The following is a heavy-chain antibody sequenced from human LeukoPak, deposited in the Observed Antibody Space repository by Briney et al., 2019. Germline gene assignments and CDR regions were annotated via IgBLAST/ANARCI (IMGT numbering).Heavy chain of an antibody. CDR2: IWYDGSNK. CDR1: GFTFSSYG. D-gene: IGHD6-13*01. J-gene: IGHJ4*02. V-gene: IGHV3-33*01. CDR3: ARDRYSSSWYLDY. Sequence: GGSLRLSCAASGFTFSSYGRHWVRQAPGKGLEWVAVIWYDGSNKYYADSVKGRFTISRDNSKNTLYLQMNSLRAEDTAVYYCARDRYSSSWYLDYWGQGTLVTVSS.